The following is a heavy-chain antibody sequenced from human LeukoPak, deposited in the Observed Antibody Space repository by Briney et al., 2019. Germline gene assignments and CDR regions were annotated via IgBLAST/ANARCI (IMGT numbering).Heavy chain of an antibody. CDR2: ISGSGGST. CDR3: AKDCLNRITIFGVVIISPFDY. V-gene: IGHV3-23*01. D-gene: IGHD3-3*01. CDR1: GFTFSSYA. J-gene: IGHJ4*02. Sequence: QPGGSLRRSRAASGFTFSSYAMSWVRQAPGKGLEWVSAISGSGGSTYYADSVKGRFTISRDNSKNTLYLQMNSLRAEDTAVYYCAKDCLNRITIFGVVIISPFDYWGQGTLVTVSS.